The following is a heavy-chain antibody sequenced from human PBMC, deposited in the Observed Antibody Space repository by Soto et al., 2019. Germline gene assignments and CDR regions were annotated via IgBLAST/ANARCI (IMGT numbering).Heavy chain of an antibody. D-gene: IGHD5-18*01. CDR2: IKQDGSEK. CDR3: ARDREETAMVTGDYFDY. CDR1: GFTFSSYW. Sequence: ESGGGLVQPGGSLRLSCAASGFTFSSYWMSWVRQAPGKGLEWVANIKQDGSEKYYVDSVKGRFTISRDNAKNSLYLQMNSLRAEDTAVYYCARDREETAMVTGDYFDYWGQGTLVTVSS. J-gene: IGHJ4*02. V-gene: IGHV3-7*01.